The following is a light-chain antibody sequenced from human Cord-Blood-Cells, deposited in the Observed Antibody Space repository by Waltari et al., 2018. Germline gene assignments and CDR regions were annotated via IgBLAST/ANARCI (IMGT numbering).Light chain of an antibody. CDR2: VAS. CDR3: QQYGIPPWT. V-gene: IGKV3-20*01. Sequence: EIVLTPSPGTLSLSPGERATISCRASRSVSSSYLAWYQHKPGQAPRLLIYVASIRATDIPDRVSGSGSGRDFTLTISRLEPEDFAVYYWQQYGIPPWTFGQGTKVE. J-gene: IGKJ1*01. CDR1: RSVSSSY.